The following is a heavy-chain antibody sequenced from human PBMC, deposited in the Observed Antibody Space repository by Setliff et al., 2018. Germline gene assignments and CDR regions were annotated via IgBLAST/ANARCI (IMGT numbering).Heavy chain of an antibody. J-gene: IGHJ4*02. CDR1: GFTFSSYS. V-gene: IGHV3-21*01. D-gene: IGHD3-10*01. Sequence: KPGGSLRLSCAASGFTFSSYSMNWVRQAPGKGLEWVSSISSDSRYIYYADSLKGRFTISRDNAKNSLYLQMNSLRAEDTAVYFCARSESCGRDYWGQGTLVTVSS. CDR3: ARSESCGRDY. CDR2: ISSDSRYI.